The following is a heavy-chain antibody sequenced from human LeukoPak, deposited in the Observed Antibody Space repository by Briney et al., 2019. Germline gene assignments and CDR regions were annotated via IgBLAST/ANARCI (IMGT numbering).Heavy chain of an antibody. D-gene: IGHD3-10*01. V-gene: IGHV3-23*01. CDR1: GFAFGTYA. J-gene: IGHJ4*02. CDR2: ISANGQAT. CDR3: ARDPYNTILYRLAY. Sequence: AGGSLRLSCAGSGFAFGTYAMSWVRQAPGMGLEWVSSISANGQATYYADSVEGRFTISRDNSKNTLYLQLNSLRAEDTATYCARDPYNTILYRLAYWGEGTLVTVSS.